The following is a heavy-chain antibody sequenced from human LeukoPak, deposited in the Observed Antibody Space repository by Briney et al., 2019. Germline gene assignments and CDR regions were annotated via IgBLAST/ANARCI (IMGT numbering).Heavy chain of an antibody. CDR2: VSAYNGNT. V-gene: IGHV1-18*01. J-gene: IGHJ4*02. D-gene: IGHD3-22*01. CDR3: AREIYYYDSSGYPHFDY. Sequence: ASVKLSCKASGYTFTSYGISWVRQAPGQGLEWMGWVSAYNGNTNYAQKLQGRVTMTTDTSTSTAYMELRSLRSDDTAVYYCAREIYYYDSSGYPHFDYWGQGTLVTVSS. CDR1: GYTFTSYG.